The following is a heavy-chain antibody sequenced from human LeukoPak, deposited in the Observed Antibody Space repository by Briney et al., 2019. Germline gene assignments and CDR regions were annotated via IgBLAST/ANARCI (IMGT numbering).Heavy chain of an antibody. V-gene: IGHV4-4*07. J-gene: IGHJ4*02. D-gene: IGHD2/OR15-2a*01. CDR1: GASVGDYY. CDR3: AVDNRDF. Sequence: SETLSLTCTVSGASVGDYYWSWIRQAAGKGLEWLGRIHTSGNTIYHPSLQSRVTISVDVSKNQFSRRLISMTAADTGIYYCAVDNRDFWGQGTLVTVSS. CDR2: IHTSGNT.